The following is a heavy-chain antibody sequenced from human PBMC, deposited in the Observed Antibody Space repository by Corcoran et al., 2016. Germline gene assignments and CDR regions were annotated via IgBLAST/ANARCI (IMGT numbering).Heavy chain of an antibody. V-gene: IGHV1-69*01. CDR1: GGTFSSYA. CDR3: ARSAPSYSGYDNYDYVWGSYLGWFDP. J-gene: IGHJ5*02. Sequence: QVQLVQSGAEVKKPGSSVKVSCKASGGTFSSYAISWVRQAPGQGLEWMGGIIPIFGTANYAQQFQGRVTITADESTSTAYMELSSLRSEDTAVYYWARSAPSYSGYDNYDYVWGSYLGWFDPWGQGTLVTVSS. D-gene: IGHD3-16*01. CDR2: IIPIFGTA.